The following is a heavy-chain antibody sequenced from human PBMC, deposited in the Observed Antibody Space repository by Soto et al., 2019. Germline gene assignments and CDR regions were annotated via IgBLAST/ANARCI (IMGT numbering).Heavy chain of an antibody. CDR1: GGSISSSNYY. D-gene: IGHD5-18*01. Sequence: PSETLSLTCTVSGGSISSSNYYWGWIRQPPGKGLEWIGSIYYSGSTYYNPSLKSRVTISVDTSKNQFSLKLSSVTAADTAVYYCARHKPGGYSYGTLDYWGQGTLVTVS. V-gene: IGHV4-39*01. CDR2: IYYSGST. J-gene: IGHJ4*02. CDR3: ARHKPGGYSYGTLDY.